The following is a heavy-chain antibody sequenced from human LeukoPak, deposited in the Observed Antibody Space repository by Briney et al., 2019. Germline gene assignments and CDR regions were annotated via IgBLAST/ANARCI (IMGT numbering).Heavy chain of an antibody. D-gene: IGHD4-11*01. CDR1: DDSITMYY. CDR3: ARGRVSSSARYSTYYYYFYRDV. Sequence: SETLSLTCTVSDDSITMYYWTWIRQPPGKGLEWIGYVDHTGSTTFNPSLNGGVSISRDTSKNLFSLRLRSGTAADTAVYSCARGRVSSSARYSTYYYYFYRDVWGKGAAATVS. CDR2: VDHTGST. J-gene: IGHJ6*03. V-gene: IGHV4-59*01.